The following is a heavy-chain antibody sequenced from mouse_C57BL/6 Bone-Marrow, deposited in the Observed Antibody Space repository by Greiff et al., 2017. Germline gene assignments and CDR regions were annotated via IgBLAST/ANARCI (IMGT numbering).Heavy chain of an antibody. CDR2: IYPGSGNT. Sequence: VQLQQSGAELVRPGASVKLSCKASGYTFTDYYINWVKQRPGQGLEWIARIYPGSGNTYYNEKFKGKATLTAEKSSSTAYMQLSSLTSEDSAVYFCARVHYGSSRWYFDVWGTGTTVTVSS. CDR1: GYTFTDYY. CDR3: ARVHYGSSRWYFDV. D-gene: IGHD1-1*01. V-gene: IGHV1-76*01. J-gene: IGHJ1*03.